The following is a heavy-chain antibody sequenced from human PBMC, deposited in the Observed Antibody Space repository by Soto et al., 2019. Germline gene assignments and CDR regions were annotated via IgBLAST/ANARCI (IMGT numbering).Heavy chain of an antibody. Sequence: PSETPSLTCTVSGGSISGDHFYWSGIRQPPGKGLEWIGSIYYSGSTYYNPSLKSRVTISVDTSKNQFSLKLSSVTAADTAVYYCARRSDTALVRVHYWGQGTLVTVSS. V-gene: IGHV4-39*01. CDR3: ARRSDTALVRVHY. J-gene: IGHJ4*02. D-gene: IGHD5-18*01. CDR1: GGSISGDHFY. CDR2: IYYSGST.